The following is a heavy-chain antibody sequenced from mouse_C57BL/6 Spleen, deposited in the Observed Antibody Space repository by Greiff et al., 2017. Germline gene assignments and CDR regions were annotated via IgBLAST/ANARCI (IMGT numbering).Heavy chain of an antibody. Sequence: QVHVQQPGAELVRPGSSVKLSCKASGYTFTSYWITWVKQRPIQGLEWIGNIYPADGDTNYNEKFKDKATLTVDKSSSTAYMQLSSLTSEDSAVNDCARGDYYCSVADWGQGTLVTVSA. CDR1: GYTFTSYW. CDR2: IYPADGDT. CDR3: ARGDYYCSVAD. J-gene: IGHJ3*01. D-gene: IGHD1-1*01. V-gene: IGHV1-52*01.